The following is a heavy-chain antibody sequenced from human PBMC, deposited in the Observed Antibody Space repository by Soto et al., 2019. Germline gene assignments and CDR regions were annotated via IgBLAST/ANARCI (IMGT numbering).Heavy chain of an antibody. Sequence: PSETLSRTCTVSGGSISSGVYYWSWIRQHPGKALEWIGYIYYSGSTYYNPSLKSRVTISVDTSKNQFSLKLSSVTAADTAVYYCARDGQYCSGGSCLIWIGWFDPWGQGTLVTVSS. CDR1: GGSISSGVYY. CDR2: IYYSGST. D-gene: IGHD2-15*01. CDR3: ARDGQYCSGGSCLIWIGWFDP. J-gene: IGHJ5*02. V-gene: IGHV4-31*03.